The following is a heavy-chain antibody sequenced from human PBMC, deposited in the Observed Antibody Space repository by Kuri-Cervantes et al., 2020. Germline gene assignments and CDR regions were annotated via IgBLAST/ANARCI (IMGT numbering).Heavy chain of an antibody. CDR1: GFTFYNYG. CDR3: AKRTAEGGSFDY. CDR2: ITWNSDST. D-gene: IGHD7-27*01. V-gene: IGHV3-20*04. J-gene: IGHJ4*02. Sequence: GGSLRLSCTASGFTFYNYGMSWVRQVPGMGLEWVSGITWNSDSTTYVDSVKGRFTISRDNAKNALYLQMSSLRAEDTAVYYCAKRTAEGGSFDYWGQGALVTVSS.